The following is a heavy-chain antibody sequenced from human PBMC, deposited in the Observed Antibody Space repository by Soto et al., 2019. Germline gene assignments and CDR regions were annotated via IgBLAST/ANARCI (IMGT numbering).Heavy chain of an antibody. CDR3: AKDSPLSGRYQDLDY. D-gene: IGHD1-26*01. V-gene: IGHV3-23*01. J-gene: IGHJ4*02. Sequence: PGGSLKISSVACGFTCSAFAMTWVRQATGGGLEWVSALTPGGETTHYMDSVRGRFTISRDNAKNTLYLEINSLTAADTAVYYCAKDSPLSGRYQDLDYWGQGTLVTVSS. CDR2: LTPGGETT. CDR1: GFTCSAFA.